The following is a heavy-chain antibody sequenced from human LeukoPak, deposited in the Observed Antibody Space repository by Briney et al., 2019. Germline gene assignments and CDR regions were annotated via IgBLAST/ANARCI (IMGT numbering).Heavy chain of an antibody. CDR2: IGSSGSAM. J-gene: IGHJ6*02. CDR3: ARLGYGPYVMDV. D-gene: IGHD3-10*01. CDR1: GFTFSIYA. V-gene: IGHV3-48*03. Sequence: GGSLRLSCVASGFTFSIYAMSWVRQAPGKGLEWVSYIGSSGSAMYYADSVRGRFTISRDNAKNSLYLQMNSLRAEDTAVYYCARLGYGPYVMDVWGQGTTVTVSS.